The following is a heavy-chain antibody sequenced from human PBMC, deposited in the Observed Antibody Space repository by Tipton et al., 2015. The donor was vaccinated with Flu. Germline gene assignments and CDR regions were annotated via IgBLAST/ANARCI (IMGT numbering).Heavy chain of an antibody. CDR1: GFSFSDYY. CDR2: ISATGNTI. J-gene: IGHJ3*02. D-gene: IGHD1-26*01. V-gene: IGHV3-11*01. CDR3: ARASSSGTHSMDAFNI. Sequence: SLRLSCAASGFSFSDYYMTWIRQAPGRGLEWVSYISATGNTIKYADSVKGRFTISRDNANNSLYLEMNSLRVEDTAVYYCARASSSGTHSMDAFNIWGQGTMVTVSA.